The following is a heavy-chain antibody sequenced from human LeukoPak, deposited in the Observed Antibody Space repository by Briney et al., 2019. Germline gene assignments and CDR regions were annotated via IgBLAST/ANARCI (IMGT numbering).Heavy chain of an antibody. CDR3: ARVAGGSGSSESDY. Sequence: PGGSLRLSCAASGFTFSSYSMNWARQAPGKGLEWVSSISSSSNYIYYADSVKGRFTISRDNARNSLYLQMISLRAEDTAVYYCARVAGGSGSSESDYWGQGTLVTVSS. V-gene: IGHV3-21*01. CDR1: GFTFSSYS. J-gene: IGHJ4*02. D-gene: IGHD3-10*01. CDR2: ISSSSNYI.